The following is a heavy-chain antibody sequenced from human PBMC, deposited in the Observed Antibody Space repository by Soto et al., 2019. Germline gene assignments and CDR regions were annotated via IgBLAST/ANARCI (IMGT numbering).Heavy chain of an antibody. Sequence: QVQLVQSGAEVKKPGASVKVSCKASGYTFTSYYMHWVRQAPGQGLEWMGIINPSGGSTSYAQKFQGRVTMTRDTSTSTVFMEIICLRSEDTAVYYCARDRIAAVGSFDYWGQGTLVTVSS. D-gene: IGHD6-13*01. CDR2: INPSGGST. V-gene: IGHV1-46*01. J-gene: IGHJ4*02. CDR3: ARDRIAAVGSFDY. CDR1: GYTFTSYY.